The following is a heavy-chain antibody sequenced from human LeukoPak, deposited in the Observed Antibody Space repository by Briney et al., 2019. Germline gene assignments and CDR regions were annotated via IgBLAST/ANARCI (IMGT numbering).Heavy chain of an antibody. Sequence: ASVKVSCKASGGTFSSYTISWVRQAPGQGLEWMGRISAYNGNTNYARKLQGRVTMTTGTSTSTAYMELRSLRSDDTAVYYCARGLGGWYYFDYWGQGTLVTVSS. J-gene: IGHJ4*02. D-gene: IGHD6-19*01. CDR1: GGTFSSYT. CDR3: ARGLGGWYYFDY. CDR2: ISAYNGNT. V-gene: IGHV1-18*01.